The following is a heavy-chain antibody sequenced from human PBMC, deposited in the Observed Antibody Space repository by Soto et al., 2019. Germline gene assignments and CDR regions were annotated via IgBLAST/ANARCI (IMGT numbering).Heavy chain of an antibody. CDR1: GFSLSTSGVG. CDR2: IYWNDDK. J-gene: IGHJ4*02. D-gene: IGHD3-10*01. V-gene: IGHV2-5*01. Sequence: SGPTLVNPTQTLTLTCTFSGFSLSTSGVGVGWIRQPPGKALEWLALIYWNDDKRYSPSLKSRLTITKDTSKNQVVLTMTNMDPVDTATYYCAHAEIDYGSGSYYNGGYPPPFDYWGQGTLVTVSS. CDR3: AHAEIDYGSGSYYNGGYPPPFDY.